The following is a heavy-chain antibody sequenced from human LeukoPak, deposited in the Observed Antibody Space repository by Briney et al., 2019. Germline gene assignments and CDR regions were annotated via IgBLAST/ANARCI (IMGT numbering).Heavy chain of an antibody. Sequence: GGSLRLSCAASGFTFSNYAMHWVRRAPGKGLEWVAVISSDGSLKYYEDSVKGRLTISRDNSKNTLYLQLSRLRGEDTAVYFCGRRRQQLIDYWGQGALVTVAS. V-gene: IGHV3-30*15. CDR3: GRRRQQLIDY. J-gene: IGHJ4*02. D-gene: IGHD6-13*01. CDR1: GFTFSNYA. CDR2: ISSDGSLK.